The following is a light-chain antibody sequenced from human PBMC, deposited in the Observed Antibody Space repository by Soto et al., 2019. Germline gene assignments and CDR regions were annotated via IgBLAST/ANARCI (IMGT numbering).Light chain of an antibody. Sequence: DIQMTQSPSTLSASVGDRVTITCRASQSISSWLAWYQQKPGKAPKLLIYDAPSLESGVTSRFSVSGSVTEFTLTISSLQPDDFATYYCQQYNSYSGTFGQGTKVEIK. CDR3: QQYNSYSGT. CDR2: DAP. J-gene: IGKJ1*01. CDR1: QSISSW. V-gene: IGKV1-5*01.